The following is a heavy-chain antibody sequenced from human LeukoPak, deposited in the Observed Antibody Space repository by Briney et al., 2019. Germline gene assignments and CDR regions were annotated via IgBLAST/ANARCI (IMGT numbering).Heavy chain of an antibody. CDR1: GLTFSNFW. D-gene: IGHD3-3*01. V-gene: IGHV3-7*01. CDR2: IKQDGSET. CDR3: ARDFWGAYRVDYFDY. J-gene: IGHJ4*02. Sequence: PGGSLRLSFPASGLTFSNFWLSWFRRAPGKGLKGLANIKQDGSETYYVDSVRGRFTISRDNAKKSLYLQMNSLRAEDTAVYYCARDFWGAYRVDYFDYWGQGTLVTVSS.